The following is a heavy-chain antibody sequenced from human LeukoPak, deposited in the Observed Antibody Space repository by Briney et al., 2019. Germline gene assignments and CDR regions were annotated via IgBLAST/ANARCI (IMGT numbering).Heavy chain of an antibody. CDR2: INHSGST. D-gene: IGHD3-16*01. CDR1: GGSFSGYY. V-gene: IGHV4-34*01. CDR3: ARWMGGPDY. Sequence: PSETLSLTCAVYGGSFSGYYWSWIRQPPGKGLEWIGEINHSGSTNYNPSLKSRVTISVDTSKNHFSLKLSFVTAADTAVYYCARWMGGPDYWGQGTLVTVSS. J-gene: IGHJ4*02.